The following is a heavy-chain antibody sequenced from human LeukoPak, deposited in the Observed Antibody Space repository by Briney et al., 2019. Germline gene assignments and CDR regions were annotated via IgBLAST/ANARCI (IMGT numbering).Heavy chain of an antibody. V-gene: IGHV3-7*01. Sequence: QPGGSLRLSCAASGFTFSSYAMSWVRQAPGKGLEWVASIKQDGSEKDYVDSVKGRFTISRDNAKNSLYLQMNSLRAEDTAVYYCARDNPTWGYWGQGTLVTVSS. CDR1: GFTFSSYA. CDR3: ARDNPTWGY. D-gene: IGHD3-16*01. CDR2: IKQDGSEK. J-gene: IGHJ4*02.